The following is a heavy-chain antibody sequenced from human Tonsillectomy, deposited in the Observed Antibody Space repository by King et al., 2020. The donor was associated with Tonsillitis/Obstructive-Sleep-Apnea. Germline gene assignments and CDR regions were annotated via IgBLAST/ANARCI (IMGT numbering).Heavy chain of an antibody. CDR1: GFTFSSYW. D-gene: IGHD2-21*01. V-gene: IGHV3-7*01. J-gene: IGHJ6*03. CDR2: IKQDGSEK. CDR3: ARETRVIHYYMDV. Sequence: VQLVESGGGLVQPGGSLRLSCAASGFTFSSYWMSWVRQAPGKGLEWVANIKQDGSEKYYVDSVKGRFTISRDNAKNSLYLQMNSLRAEDTAVYYCARETRVIHYYMDVWGKGTTVTVSS.